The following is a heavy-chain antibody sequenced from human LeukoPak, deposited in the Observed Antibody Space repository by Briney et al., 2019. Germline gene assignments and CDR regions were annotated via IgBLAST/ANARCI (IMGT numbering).Heavy chain of an antibody. D-gene: IGHD3-3*01. Sequence: PGASLRLSCAASGFTFSSYAMSWVRQAPGKGLEWVSAISGSGGSTYYADSVKGRFTISRGNSKNTLYLQMNSLRAEDTAVYYCAKEGGVWSGYPVDYWGQGTLVTVSS. CDR2: ISGSGGST. J-gene: IGHJ4*02. V-gene: IGHV3-23*01. CDR3: AKEGGVWSGYPVDY. CDR1: GFTFSSYA.